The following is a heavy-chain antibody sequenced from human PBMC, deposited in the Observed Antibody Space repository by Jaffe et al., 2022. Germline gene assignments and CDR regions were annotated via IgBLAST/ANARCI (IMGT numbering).Heavy chain of an antibody. CDR2: IDWDDDK. CDR3: ARTTILSAGTGYYYMDV. J-gene: IGHJ6*03. V-gene: IGHV2-70*20. CDR1: GFSLSTSGMC. Sequence: QVTLRESGPALVKPTQTLTLTCTFSGFSLSTSGMCVSWVRQPPGKALEWLALIDWDDDKYYSTSLKTRLTISKDTSKNQVVLTMTNMDPVDTATYYCARTTILSAGTGYYYMDVWGKGTTVTVSS. D-gene: IGHD2-15*01.